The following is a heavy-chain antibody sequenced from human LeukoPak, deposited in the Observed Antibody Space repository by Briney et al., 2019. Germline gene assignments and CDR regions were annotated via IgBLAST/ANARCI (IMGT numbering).Heavy chain of an antibody. V-gene: IGHV3-23*01. CDR2: ISGSGGST. CDR3: ARYGSGSLDAFDI. Sequence: GGSLRLSCAASGFTFSSYAMSWVRQAPGKGLEWVSAISGSGGSTYYADSVKGRFTISRDNSKNTLYLQMNSLRAEDTAVYYCARYGSGSLDAFDIWGQGTMVTVSS. D-gene: IGHD3-10*01. J-gene: IGHJ3*02. CDR1: GFTFSSYA.